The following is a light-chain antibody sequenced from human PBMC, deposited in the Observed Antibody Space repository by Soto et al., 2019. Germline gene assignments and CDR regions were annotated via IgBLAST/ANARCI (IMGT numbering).Light chain of an antibody. Sequence: IQMTQSPSSLSASVGDRVTITCRASQSISNYLNWYQQKPGKAPNLLIYAASSLQSGVPSRFSGSGSGTDFTLTISSLQPEDFATYYCQQSYSTPSTFGGGTKVEIK. J-gene: IGKJ4*01. V-gene: IGKV1-39*01. CDR1: QSISNY. CDR2: AAS. CDR3: QQSYSTPST.